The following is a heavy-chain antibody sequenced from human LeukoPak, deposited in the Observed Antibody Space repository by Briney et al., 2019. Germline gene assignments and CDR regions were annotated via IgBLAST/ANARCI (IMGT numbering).Heavy chain of an antibody. Sequence: PGGSLRLSCAASGLSFSNAWMNWVRQAPGKGLEWVGRIRTKTDGGTADYAAPVQGRVTISRDDSKTTLYLEMNNLKIEDTAVYYCTARNLKDAYCTYYCGMDVWGQGTTVTVSS. V-gene: IGHV3-15*07. CDR3: TARNLKDAYCTYYCGMDV. CDR2: IRTKTDGGTA. J-gene: IGHJ6*02. D-gene: IGHD5-24*01. CDR1: GLSFSNAW.